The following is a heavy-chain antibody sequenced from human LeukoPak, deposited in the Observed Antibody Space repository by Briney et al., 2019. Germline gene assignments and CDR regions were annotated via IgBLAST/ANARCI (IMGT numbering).Heavy chain of an antibody. CDR2: ISGSGDST. J-gene: IGHJ4*02. V-gene: IGHV3-23*01. D-gene: IGHD3-22*01. CDR1: GFPFSSYA. CDR3: AREFLIVVVITRLFDY. Sequence: GGSLRLSCAASGFPFSSYAMSWVRQAPGKGLEWVSAISGSGDSTYYADSVKGRFTISRDNSKNTLYLQMNSLRAEDTAVYYCAREFLIVVVITRLFDYWGQGTLVTVSS.